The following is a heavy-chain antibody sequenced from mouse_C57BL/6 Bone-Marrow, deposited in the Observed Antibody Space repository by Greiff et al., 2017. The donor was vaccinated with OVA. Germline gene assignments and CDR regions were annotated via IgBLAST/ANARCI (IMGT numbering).Heavy chain of an antibody. CDR1: GFTFTDYY. Sequence: EVQGVESGGGLVQPGGSLSLSCAASGFTFTDYYMIWVRQPPGKALEWLGFIRNKANGYTTEYSSSVKGRFTINRDNSQSILYLQMNALRAEDSATYYCARSITTVAPYAMDYWGQGTSVTVSS. D-gene: IGHD1-1*01. CDR3: ARSITTVAPYAMDY. CDR2: IRNKANGYTT. J-gene: IGHJ4*01. V-gene: IGHV7-3*01.